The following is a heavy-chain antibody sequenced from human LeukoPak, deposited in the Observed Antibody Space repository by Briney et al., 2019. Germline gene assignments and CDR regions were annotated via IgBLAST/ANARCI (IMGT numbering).Heavy chain of an antibody. D-gene: IGHD2-2*01. CDR2: ISAYNGNT. J-gene: IGHJ4*02. CDR3: ARGWGSGYCSSTSCWVNFDY. Sequence: ASVKVSCKASGYTFTSYGISWVRQAPGQGLEWMGWISAYNGNTNYAQKFQGRVTITTDESTSTAYMELSSLRSDDTAVYYCARGWGSGYCSSTSCWVNFDYWGQGTLVTVSS. CDR1: GYTFTSYG. V-gene: IGHV1-18*01.